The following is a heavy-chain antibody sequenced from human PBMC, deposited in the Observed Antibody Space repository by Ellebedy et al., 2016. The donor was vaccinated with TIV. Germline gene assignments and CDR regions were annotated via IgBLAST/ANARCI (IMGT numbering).Heavy chain of an antibody. D-gene: IGHD2-2*01. CDR3: ARDLTPYASGAGLSDS. V-gene: IGHV3-30-3*01. CDR2: VSFDVDKK. Sequence: GESLKISCEASGFSFSNYAMHWVRQSPRKGLEWVAIVSFDVDKKFYLDSVKGRFTISRDNSKNTLYLDMNSVGVEDTAVYYCARDLTPYASGAGLSDSWGRGALVTVSS. J-gene: IGHJ4*02. CDR1: GFSFSNYA.